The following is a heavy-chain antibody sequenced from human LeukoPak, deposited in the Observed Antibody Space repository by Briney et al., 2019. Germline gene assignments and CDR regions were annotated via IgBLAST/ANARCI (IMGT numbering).Heavy chain of an antibody. CDR1: GGSISSSSYY. CDR2: IYYSGST. J-gene: IGHJ5*02. Sequence: SETLSLTCTVSGGSISSSSYYWGWIRQPPGKGLEWIGSIYYSGSTYYNPPLKSRVTISVDTSKNQFSLKLSSVTAADTAVYYCAREERDYGDYVWFDPWGQGTLVTVSS. D-gene: IGHD4-17*01. CDR3: AREERDYGDYVWFDP. V-gene: IGHV4-39*07.